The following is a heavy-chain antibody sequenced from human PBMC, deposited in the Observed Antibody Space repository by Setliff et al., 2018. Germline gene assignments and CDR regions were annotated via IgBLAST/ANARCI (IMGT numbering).Heavy chain of an antibody. Sequence: SETLSLTCTVYGVSFSDYYWGRVRQSPGKGLDWIGEINHSGTTNYDPSLEGRISISVDTSKRQFSLKLTSVTAADMAVYYCRFWSGYYKNDYWAQGTLVTVSS. D-gene: IGHD3-3*01. J-gene: IGHJ4*02. CDR3: RFWSGYYKNDY. CDR1: GVSFSDYY. V-gene: IGHV4-34*01. CDR2: INHSGTT.